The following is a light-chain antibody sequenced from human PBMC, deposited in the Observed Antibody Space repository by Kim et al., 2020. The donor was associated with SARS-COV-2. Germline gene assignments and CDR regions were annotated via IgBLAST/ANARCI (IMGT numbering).Light chain of an antibody. V-gene: IGKV3-15*01. Sequence: EIVMTQSPATLSVSPGERATLSCRASQSVSSYLAWYQQKPGQAPRLLISGASTRATGIPARFSGSGSGTEFTLTISSLQSEDFAVYYCQRYNNWPPTFGQGTKVDIK. CDR1: QSVSSY. CDR2: GAS. J-gene: IGKJ1*01. CDR3: QRYNNWPPT.